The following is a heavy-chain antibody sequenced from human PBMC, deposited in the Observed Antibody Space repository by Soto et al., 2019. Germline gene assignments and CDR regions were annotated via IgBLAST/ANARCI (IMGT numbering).Heavy chain of an antibody. CDR2: IFYGGHT. V-gene: IGHV4-59*01. Sequence: SETLSLTCDVSGDFLTTYYWNWIRQSPGKGLEWIGYIFYGGHTNYNPSLRGRATISVDTSKDQFSLKLSSVTAADTAVYYCARSPQYSSGWNGGFDYWGQGTLVTVSS. J-gene: IGHJ4*02. D-gene: IGHD6-19*01. CDR1: GDFLTTYY. CDR3: ARSPQYSSGWNGGFDY.